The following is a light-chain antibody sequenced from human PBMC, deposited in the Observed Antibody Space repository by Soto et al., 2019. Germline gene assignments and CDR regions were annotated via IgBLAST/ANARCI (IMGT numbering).Light chain of an antibody. CDR2: EVS. J-gene: IGLJ2*01. Sequence: QSVLTQPASVSGSPGQSITISCTGTSSDVGGYNYVSWYQQHPGKAPKLMIYEVSNRPSGVSNRFSGSKSGNTASLTISCRHAADEADYYCSSYTSSSTLVVFGGGTKLTVL. CDR1: SSDVGGYNY. V-gene: IGLV2-14*01. CDR3: SSYTSSSTLVV.